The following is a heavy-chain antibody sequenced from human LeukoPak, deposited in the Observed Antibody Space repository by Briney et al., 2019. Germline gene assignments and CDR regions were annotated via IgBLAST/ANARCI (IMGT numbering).Heavy chain of an antibody. CDR1: GFTVSSNY. V-gene: IGHV3-53*01. CDR3: ATAGKWELLNDY. J-gene: IGHJ4*02. CDR2: ISNDGDT. D-gene: IGHD1-26*01. Sequence: PGGSLRLSCAASGFTVSSNYMSWVRQGPGKGLECVSVISNDGDTYYADSVKGRFTISRDTSKNTVSLQMNSLRAEDTAVYYCATAGKWELLNDYWGQGTLVTVSS.